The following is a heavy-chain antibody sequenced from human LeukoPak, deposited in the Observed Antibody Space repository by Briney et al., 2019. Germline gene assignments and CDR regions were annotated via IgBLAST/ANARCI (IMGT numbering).Heavy chain of an antibody. Sequence: GGSLRLSCAASGFTFSNYWMHWVRQAPGKGLVWVSRINTDGSSTNYADSVKGRFTISRDSAKNTLYLQMNSLRGEDTAVYYCASTTMAIPGDYWGQGTLVTVSS. CDR2: INTDGSST. CDR3: ASTTMAIPGDY. J-gene: IGHJ4*02. CDR1: GFTFSNYW. V-gene: IGHV3-74*01. D-gene: IGHD5-18*01.